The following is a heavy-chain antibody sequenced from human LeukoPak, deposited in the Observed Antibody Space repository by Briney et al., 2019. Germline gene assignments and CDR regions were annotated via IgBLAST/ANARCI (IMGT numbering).Heavy chain of an antibody. V-gene: IGHV3-15*01. CDR2: IKRKTDGETR. D-gene: IGHD3-22*01. J-gene: IGHJ4*02. CDR3: TADVSDSSGYCHDY. CDR1: GLSISNAW. Sequence: GGSLRLSCAASGLSISNAWMSWVRQAPGKGLEWVGRIKRKTDGETRDYAAPVKGRFTISRDDSKNRLCLQMNSLKYEDTAVYYCTADVSDSSGYCHDYWGQGTLVTVSS.